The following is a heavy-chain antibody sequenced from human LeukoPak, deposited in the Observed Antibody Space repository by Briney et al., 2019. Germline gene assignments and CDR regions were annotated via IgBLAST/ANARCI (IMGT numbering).Heavy chain of an antibody. CDR3: ARHYRYSYGFYYYYYMDV. V-gene: IGHV4-39*01. J-gene: IGHJ6*03. CDR1: GGSICSSSYY. Sequence: KASETLSLTCTVSGGSICSSSYYWGWIRQPPGKGLGWIGSIYYSGSTYYNPSLKSRVTISVDTSKNQFSLKLSSVTAADTAVYYCARHYRYSYGFYYYYYMDVWGKGTTVTVSS. CDR2: IYYSGST. D-gene: IGHD5-18*01.